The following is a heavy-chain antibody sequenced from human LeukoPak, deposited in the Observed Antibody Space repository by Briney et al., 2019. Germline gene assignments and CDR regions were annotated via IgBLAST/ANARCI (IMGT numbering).Heavy chain of an antibody. CDR1: GGSISSYY. J-gene: IGHJ4*02. V-gene: IGHV4-59*01. D-gene: IGHD3-22*01. Sequence: SETLSLTCTVSGGSISSYYWSWIRQPPGKGLEWIGYIYYSGSTNYNPSLKSRVTISVDTSKNQFSLKLSSVTAADTAVYYCARTYYYDSSGYHYYFDYWGQGTLVTVSS. CDR2: IYYSGST. CDR3: ARTYYYDSSGYHYYFDY.